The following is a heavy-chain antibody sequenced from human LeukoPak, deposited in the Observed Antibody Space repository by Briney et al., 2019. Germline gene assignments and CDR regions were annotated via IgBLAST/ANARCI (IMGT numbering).Heavy chain of an antibody. D-gene: IGHD2-2*01. CDR2: IYYSGST. CDR3: ARQYCTSTTCRTFDI. J-gene: IGHJ3*02. V-gene: IGHV4-59*11. CDR1: GGSIRSHY. Sequence: SETLSLTCTVSGGSIRSHYWSWIRQPPGKGLEWIGYIYYSGSTSYNPSLKSRVTISLDTSKNQFSLKLSSVTAADTAVYYCARQYCTSTTCRTFDIWGQGTMVTVSS.